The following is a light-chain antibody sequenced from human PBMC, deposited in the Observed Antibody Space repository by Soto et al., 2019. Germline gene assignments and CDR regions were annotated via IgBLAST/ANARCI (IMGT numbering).Light chain of an antibody. V-gene: IGKV2-28*01. CDR3: MEALQSPLP. Sequence: DIVMTQSPLSLPVTPGEPASISCRSSQSLLHSNGYNYLDWYLQKPGQSPQLLIYLGSSRASGVPDRFSGSGSGTDFTLKISRVEAEDVGVYYCMEALQSPLPFGGGTKV. J-gene: IGKJ4*01. CDR1: QSLLHSNGYNY. CDR2: LGS.